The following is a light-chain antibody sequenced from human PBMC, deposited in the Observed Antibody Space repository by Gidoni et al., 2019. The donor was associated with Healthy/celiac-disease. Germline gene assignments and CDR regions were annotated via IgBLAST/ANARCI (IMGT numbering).Light chain of an antibody. Sequence: EIVMTQCPATLSVSPGERATLTCRASQSVSSNVAWYHQKPGQAPMPLIHGASTRATGTPARFRGSGSGTEFTLTISSLQSEDFAVYYCQQSNNCPPPWTFGQGTKVEIK. J-gene: IGKJ1*01. CDR3: QQSNNCPPPWT. V-gene: IGKV3-15*01. CDR1: QSVSSN. CDR2: GAS.